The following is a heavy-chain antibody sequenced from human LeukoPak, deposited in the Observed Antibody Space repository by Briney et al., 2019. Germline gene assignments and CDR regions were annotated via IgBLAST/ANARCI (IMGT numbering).Heavy chain of an antibody. D-gene: IGHD2-2*01. Sequence: GGSLRLSCAASGFTFSSYGMHWVRQAPGKGLEWVAVISYDGSNEYYADSVKGRFTISRDNAKNSLYLQMNSLRAEDTAVYYCAYCSSTSCYHFDYWGQGTLVTVSS. V-gene: IGHV3-30*03. J-gene: IGHJ4*02. CDR3: AYCSSTSCYHFDY. CDR2: ISYDGSNE. CDR1: GFTFSSYG.